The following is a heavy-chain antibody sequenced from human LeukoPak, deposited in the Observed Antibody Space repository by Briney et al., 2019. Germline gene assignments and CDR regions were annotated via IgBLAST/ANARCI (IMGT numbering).Heavy chain of an antibody. CDR2: IGTAGDT. J-gene: IGHJ6*02. CDR3: ARGRERTYYYGSGTYYGMDV. CDR1: GFTFSSYD. Sequence: PGRSLRLSCAASGFTFSSYDMHWVRQATGKGLEWVSAIGTAGDTYYPGSVKGRFTISRENAKNSLYLQMNSLRAGDTAVYYCARGRERTYYYGSGTYYGMDVWGQGTTVTVSS. V-gene: IGHV3-13*01. D-gene: IGHD3-10*01.